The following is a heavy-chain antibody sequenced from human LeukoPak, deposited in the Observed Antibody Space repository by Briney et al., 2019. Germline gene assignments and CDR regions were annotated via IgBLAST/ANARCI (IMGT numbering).Heavy chain of an antibody. CDR2: IIPIFGTA. V-gene: IGHV1-69*05. Sequence: ASVKVSCKASGGTFSSYAISWVRQAPGQGLEWMGRIIPIFGTANYAQKFQGRVTITTDESTSTAYMELSSLRSEDTAVYYCAREASGDYDYWGQGTLVTVSS. CDR3: AREASGDYDY. J-gene: IGHJ4*02. CDR1: GGTFSSYA. D-gene: IGHD4-17*01.